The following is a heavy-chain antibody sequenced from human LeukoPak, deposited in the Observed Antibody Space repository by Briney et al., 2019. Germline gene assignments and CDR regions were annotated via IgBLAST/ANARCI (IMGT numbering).Heavy chain of an antibody. CDR2: ITGSGGST. V-gene: IGHV3-23*01. J-gene: IGHJ4*02. D-gene: IGHD3-9*01. CDR3: AKWGDYDVLTGYYDPDY. Sequence: GASLRLSCAASGFTFSNYAMSWVRQAPGKGLEWVSAITGSGGSTYYADSVKGRFTISRDNSKNTLYLKMNSLRAEDRAVYYCAKWGDYDVLTGYYDPDYWGQGTLVTVSS. CDR1: GFTFSNYA.